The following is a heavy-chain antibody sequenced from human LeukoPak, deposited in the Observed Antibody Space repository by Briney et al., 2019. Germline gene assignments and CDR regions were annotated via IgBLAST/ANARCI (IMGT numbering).Heavy chain of an antibody. CDR2: ISGSARTI. CDR1: GFTFSDYT. D-gene: IGHD3-10*01. V-gene: IGHV3-11*04. J-gene: IGHJ6*03. Sequence: PGGSLRLSCAASGFTFSDYTMTWIRQAPGKGLDWISYISGSARTIYYADSVKGRLTISRDNANNSLYLQLNSLRAEDTAVYYCARCAHGSGGGVYYMDVWGKGTTVIVSS. CDR3: ARCAHGSGGGVYYMDV.